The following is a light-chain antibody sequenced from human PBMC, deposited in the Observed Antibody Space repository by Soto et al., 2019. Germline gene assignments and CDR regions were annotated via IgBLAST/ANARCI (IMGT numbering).Light chain of an antibody. Sequence: EIVLTQSPGTLSLSPGERATLSCRASQSVSSSYLAWYQQKPGQAPRLLIYGASSRATGIPDRFSGTGSGTDFTLTISRLEPEDFAVYYCQQXVSSSSTFGQGTKVDIK. V-gene: IGKV3-20*01. CDR3: QQXVSSSST. CDR1: QSVSSSY. CDR2: GAS. J-gene: IGKJ1*01.